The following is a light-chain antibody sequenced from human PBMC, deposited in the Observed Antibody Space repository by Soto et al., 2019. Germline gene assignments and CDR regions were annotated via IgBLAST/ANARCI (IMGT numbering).Light chain of an antibody. J-gene: IGKJ1*01. V-gene: IGKV1-39*01. CDR2: TTS. Sequence: DIQMTQSPSSLSASVGDRVTITCRASQSISRYLNWYQQKPGKAPKLLIYTTSSLQSEVPSRFSGSGSGTDFTLTISSLHPEDFATYYCQQTYSTWTLGQGTKVDIK. CDR3: QQTYSTWT. CDR1: QSISRY.